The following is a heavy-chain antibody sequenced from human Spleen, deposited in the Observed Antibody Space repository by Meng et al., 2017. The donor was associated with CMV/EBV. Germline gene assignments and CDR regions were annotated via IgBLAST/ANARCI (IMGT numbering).Heavy chain of an antibody. CDR1: GYTFTGYY. Sequence: ASVKVSCKASGYTFTGYYMHWVRQAPGQGLEWMGWINPNTGVTNYAQRFQGRLTMTRDTSISTAYMELSRLRFDDTAVYYCARDHAPSAVGPSQTWGQGTLVTVSS. D-gene: IGHD1-26*01. CDR2: INPNTGVT. CDR3: ARDHAPSAVGPSQT. J-gene: IGHJ5*02. V-gene: IGHV1-2*02.